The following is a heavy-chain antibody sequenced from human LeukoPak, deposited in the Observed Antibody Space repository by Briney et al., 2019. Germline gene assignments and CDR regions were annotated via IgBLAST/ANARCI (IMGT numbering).Heavy chain of an antibody. V-gene: IGHV1-2*02. D-gene: IGHD2-2*01. CDR1: GYTFTGYY. CDR2: INPNSGGT. J-gene: IGHJ6*02. Sequence: ASVKVSCKASGYTFTGYYMHWVRHAPGQGLEWMGWINPNSGGTNYAQKFQGRVTMTRDTSISTAYMELSRLRSDDTAVYYCAGANIVVVPAAAMQIGYYYYGMDVWGQGTTVTVSS. CDR3: AGANIVVVPAAAMQIGYYYYGMDV.